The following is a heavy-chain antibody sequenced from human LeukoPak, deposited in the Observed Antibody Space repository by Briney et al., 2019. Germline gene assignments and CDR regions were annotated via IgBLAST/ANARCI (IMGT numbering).Heavy chain of an antibody. CDR1: GYTFTGYY. J-gene: IGHJ4*02. V-gene: IGHV1-2*02. Sequence: ASVKVSCKASGYTFTGYYMHWVRQAPGQGLEWMGWINPNSGGTNCAQKFQGRVTMTRDTSISTAYMELSRLRSDDTAVYYCARDVGYCSSTSCYNGLIFDYWGQGTLVTVSS. CDR3: ARDVGYCSSTSCYNGLIFDY. CDR2: INPNSGGT. D-gene: IGHD2-2*02.